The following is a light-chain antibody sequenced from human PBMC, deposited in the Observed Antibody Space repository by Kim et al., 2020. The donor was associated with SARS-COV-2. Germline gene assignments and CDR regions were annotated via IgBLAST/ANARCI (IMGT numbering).Light chain of an antibody. Sequence: DIQMTQSPSSLSASVGDRVTITCRASQDIRNDLGWYQQNPGRAPKRLIYGASSLQSGVPSRFSGSGSGTEFTLTISSVQPEDFATYLCLQHSTHPITFGQGTRLEIK. CDR1: QDIRND. J-gene: IGKJ5*01. CDR2: GAS. CDR3: LQHSTHPIT. V-gene: IGKV1-17*01.